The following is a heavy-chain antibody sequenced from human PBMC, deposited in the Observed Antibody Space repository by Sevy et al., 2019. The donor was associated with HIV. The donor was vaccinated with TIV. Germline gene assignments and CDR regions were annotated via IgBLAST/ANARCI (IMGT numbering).Heavy chain of an antibody. V-gene: IGHV3-30*04. J-gene: IGHJ4*02. CDR2: ISSDGRNK. D-gene: IGHD3-16*02. CDR3: ARDKGESSSSFLGELSY. Sequence: GSLRLSCAASGFTFIRYAMNWVRQAPGKGLEWVAVISSDGRNKYYADSVKGRFTISRDNSRNTLYLQMNSLRSEDTAVYYCARDKGESSSSFLGELSYWGQGTLVTVSS. CDR1: GFTFIRYA.